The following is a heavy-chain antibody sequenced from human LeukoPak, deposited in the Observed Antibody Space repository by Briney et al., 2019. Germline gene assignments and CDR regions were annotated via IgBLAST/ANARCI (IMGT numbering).Heavy chain of an antibody. CDR1: GYTFTGYY. J-gene: IGHJ4*02. V-gene: IGHV1-2*02. D-gene: IGHD1-26*01. CDR2: INPNSGGT. Sequence: ASVKVSCKASGYTFTGYYMHWVRQAPGQGLEWMGWINPNSGGTNYAQKLQGRVTMTTDTSTSTAYMELRSLRSDDTAVYYCARDKRLRGSWPFGYWGQGTLVTVSS. CDR3: ARDKRLRGSWPFGY.